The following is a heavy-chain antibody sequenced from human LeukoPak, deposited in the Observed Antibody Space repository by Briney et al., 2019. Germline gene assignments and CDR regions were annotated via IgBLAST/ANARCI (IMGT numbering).Heavy chain of an antibody. V-gene: IGHV4-59*01. J-gene: IGHJ6*02. Sequence: PSETLSLTCTVSGGSISSYYWSWIRQPPGKGLEWIGYVYYSGSTNYNPSLKSRVTISKDMSKNQFSLKLSSMTAADTAVYYCARDKVTSGGMDVWGQGTTVTVSS. CDR3: ARDKVTSGGMDV. CDR2: VYYSGST. CDR1: GGSISSYY. D-gene: IGHD1-14*01.